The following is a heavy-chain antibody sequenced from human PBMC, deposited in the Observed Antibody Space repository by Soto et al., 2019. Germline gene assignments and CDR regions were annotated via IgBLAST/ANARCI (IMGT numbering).Heavy chain of an antibody. D-gene: IGHD4-17*01. J-gene: IGHJ4*02. CDR1: GGSISSGGYY. CDR2: IYYSGST. Sequence: SETLSLTCTVSGGSISSGGYYWSWIRQHPGKGLEWIGYIYYSGSTYYNPSLKSRVTISVDTSKNQFSLKLSSVTAADTAVYYCATTDYGDYNFDYWGQGTLVTVSS. V-gene: IGHV4-31*03. CDR3: ATTDYGDYNFDY.